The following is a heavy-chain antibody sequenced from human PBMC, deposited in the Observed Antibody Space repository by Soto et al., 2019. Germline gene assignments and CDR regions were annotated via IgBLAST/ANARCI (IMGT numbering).Heavy chain of an antibody. CDR3: AGHKGIWGSYRLKYNWFDP. J-gene: IGHJ5*02. V-gene: IGHV4-59*08. Sequence: SETLSLTCTVSGGSISSYYWSWIRQPPGKGLEWIGYIYYSGSTNYNPSLKSRVTISVDTSKNQFSLKLSSVTAADTAVYYCAGHKGIWGSYRLKYNWFDPWGQGTLVTVSS. CDR1: GGSISSYY. D-gene: IGHD3-16*02. CDR2: IYYSGST.